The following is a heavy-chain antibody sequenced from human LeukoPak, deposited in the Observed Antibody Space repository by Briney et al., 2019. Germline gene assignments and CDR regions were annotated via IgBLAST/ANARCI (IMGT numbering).Heavy chain of an antibody. Sequence: ASVKVSCKVSGYTLTELSMHWVRQAPGKGLEWTGGFDPEDGETIYAQKFQGRVTMTEDTSTDTAYMELSSLRSEDTAVYYCATGPGTSVVFDYWGQGTLVTVSS. CDR1: GYTLTELS. V-gene: IGHV1-24*01. CDR3: ATGPGTSVVFDY. CDR2: FDPEDGET. J-gene: IGHJ4*02.